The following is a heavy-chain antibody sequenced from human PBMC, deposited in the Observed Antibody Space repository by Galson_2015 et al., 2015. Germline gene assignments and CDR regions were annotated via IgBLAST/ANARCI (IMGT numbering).Heavy chain of an antibody. CDR2: INPSGGST. CDR1: GYTFTSYG. J-gene: IGHJ6*02. D-gene: IGHD3-3*01. Sequence: SVKVSCKASGYTFTSYGISWVRQAPGQGLEWMGIINPSGGSTSYAQKFQGRVTMTRDTSTSTVYMELSSLRSEDTAVYYCAVVNYRQRFLEWSYGMDVWGQGTTVTVSS. V-gene: IGHV1-46*01. CDR3: AVVNYRQRFLEWSYGMDV.